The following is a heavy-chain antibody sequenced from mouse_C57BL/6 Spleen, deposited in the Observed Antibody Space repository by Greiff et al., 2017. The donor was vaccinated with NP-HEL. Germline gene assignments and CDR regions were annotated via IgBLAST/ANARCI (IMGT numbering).Heavy chain of an antibody. Sequence: QVHVKQPGAALVKPGASVKMSCKASGYTFTSYWITWVKQRPGQGLAWIGDIYPGSGSTNYNEKFKSKATLTVDTSSSTAYMQLSSLTSEDSAVYYCAREETHYAMDYWGQGTSVTVSS. CDR2: IYPGSGST. V-gene: IGHV1-55*01. J-gene: IGHJ4*01. CDR1: GYTFTSYW. CDR3: AREETHYAMDY.